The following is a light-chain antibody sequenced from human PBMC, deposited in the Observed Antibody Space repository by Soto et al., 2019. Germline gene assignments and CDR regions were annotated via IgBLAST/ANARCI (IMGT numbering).Light chain of an antibody. J-gene: IGKJ1*01. V-gene: IGKV1-5*03. CDR2: EAS. CDR3: QQYNGYWT. Sequence: DLQMTQSPSTLSASVGDRVTITCRASQSISDSLAWYQQKPGKAPKLLIYEASNLKSGVPSRFSGSGSGTEYTLTISSLQPDDFASYYCQQYNGYWTFGQGTKVEI. CDR1: QSISDS.